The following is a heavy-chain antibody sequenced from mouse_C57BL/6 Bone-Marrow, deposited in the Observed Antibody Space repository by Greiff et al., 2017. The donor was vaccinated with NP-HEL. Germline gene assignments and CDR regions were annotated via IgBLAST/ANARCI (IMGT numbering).Heavy chain of an antibody. CDR2: ILPGSGST. Sequence: QVQLQQSGAELMKPGASVKLSCKATGYTFTGYWIEWVKQRPGHGLEWIGEILPGSGSTNYNEKFKGKATFTADTSSNTAYMQLSSLTSEDSAVYYCAIWGLLGPAWFAYWGQGTLVTVSA. CDR1: GYTFTGYW. D-gene: IGHD4-1*01. CDR3: AIWGLLGPAWFAY. V-gene: IGHV1-9*01. J-gene: IGHJ3*01.